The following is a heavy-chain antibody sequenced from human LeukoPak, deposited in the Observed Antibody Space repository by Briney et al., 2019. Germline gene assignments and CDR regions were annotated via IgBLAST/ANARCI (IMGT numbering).Heavy chain of an antibody. Sequence: SETLSLTCTVYGGSFSGYFWSWIRQPPGKGLEWIGEVNDSGTTNYNPSLKSRVTISGDTSKNQFSLRLISVTAADTAVYYCARSRGDYVWGSYRVHYFDYWGRGTLVTVSS. V-gene: IGHV4-34*01. J-gene: IGHJ4*02. CDR1: GGSFSGYF. CDR3: ARSRGDYVWGSYRVHYFDY. D-gene: IGHD3-16*02. CDR2: VNDSGTT.